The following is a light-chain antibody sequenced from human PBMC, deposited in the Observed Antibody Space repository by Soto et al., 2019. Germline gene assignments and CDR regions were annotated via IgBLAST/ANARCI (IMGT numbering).Light chain of an antibody. Sequence: DIQMTQSPSTLSASVGDRVTITCRASQSISNWLAWYQQKPGKAPELLIYKASRLQSGVPSRFSGSGSGTEFTLTITSLQPDDSATYYCQQYTTYYSFSQGTKLEL. CDR2: KAS. CDR1: QSISNW. V-gene: IGKV1-5*03. J-gene: IGKJ2*03. CDR3: QQYTTYYS.